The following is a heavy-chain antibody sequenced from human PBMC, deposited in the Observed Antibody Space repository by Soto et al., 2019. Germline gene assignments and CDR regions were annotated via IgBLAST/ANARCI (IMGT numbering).Heavy chain of an antibody. D-gene: IGHD3-10*01. CDR2: ISRSSSYI. J-gene: IGHJ5*02. CDR1: GFTFSSYS. Sequence: RRLSCAASGFTFSSYSMNWVRQAPGKGLEWVSSISRSSSYIYYADSVKGRFTISRDNAKNSLYLQMNSLRAEDTAVYYCARDPIIAMVRGVINWFDPWGQGTLVTVSS. CDR3: ARDPIIAMVRGVINWFDP. V-gene: IGHV3-21*01.